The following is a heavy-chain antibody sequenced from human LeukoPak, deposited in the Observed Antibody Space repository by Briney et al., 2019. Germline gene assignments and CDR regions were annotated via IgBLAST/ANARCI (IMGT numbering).Heavy chain of an antibody. D-gene: IGHD1-1*01. CDR1: GFTFSSYA. V-gene: IGHV3-23*01. Sequence: GGSLRLSSAASGFTFSSYAMSWVRQAPGKGLEWASTIRSGGRTYYADSVKGRFTISRDNSKNTLYLQMNSLRAEDTAVYYCAKNWDSWGQGTLVTVSS. CDR3: AKNWDS. CDR2: IRSGGRT. J-gene: IGHJ4*02.